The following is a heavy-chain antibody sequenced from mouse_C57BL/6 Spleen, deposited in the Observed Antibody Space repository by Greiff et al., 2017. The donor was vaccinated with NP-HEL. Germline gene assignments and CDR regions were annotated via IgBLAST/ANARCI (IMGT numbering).Heavy chain of an antibody. CDR2: IHPNSGST. CDR3: ARIYYYGPYYIDY. J-gene: IGHJ2*01. Sequence: QVQLQQPGAELVKPGASVKLSCKASGYTFTSYWMHWVKQRPGQGLEWIGMIHPNSGSTNYNEKFKSKATLTADKSSSTAYMQLSSLTSEDSAVYYCARIYYYGPYYIDYWGQGTTLTVSS. CDR1: GYTFTSYW. D-gene: IGHD1-1*01. V-gene: IGHV1-64*01.